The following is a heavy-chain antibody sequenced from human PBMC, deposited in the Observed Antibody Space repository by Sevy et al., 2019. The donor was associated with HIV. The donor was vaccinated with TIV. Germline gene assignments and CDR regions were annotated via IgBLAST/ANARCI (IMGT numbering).Heavy chain of an antibody. Sequence: GGSLRLSCAASGFTFSTYAMNWVRQAPGKGLEWVSSISRSGRSTYSADSVEGRFTISRDNFKNTLYLQLSSLRVDDTDVYYCAKGYCDGGSCPRDYYYYAMDVWGQGTTVTVS. V-gene: IGHV3-23*01. D-gene: IGHD2-15*01. J-gene: IGHJ6*02. CDR3: AKGYCDGGSCPRDYYYYAMDV. CDR1: GFTFSTYA. CDR2: ISRSGRST.